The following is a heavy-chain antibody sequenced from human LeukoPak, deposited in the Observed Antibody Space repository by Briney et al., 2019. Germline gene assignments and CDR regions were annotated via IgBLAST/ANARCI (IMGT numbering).Heavy chain of an antibody. V-gene: IGHV1-18*01. Sequence: GASVKVSCKASGYTFTSYGISWVRQAPGQGLEWMGWISAYNGNTNYAQKLQGRVTMTTDTSTSTAYMELRSLRSDDTAVYYCARFSDYYDSSGYYELYGMDVWGQGTTVTVSS. CDR1: GYTFTSYG. CDR3: ARFSDYYDSSGYYELYGMDV. D-gene: IGHD3-22*01. J-gene: IGHJ6*02. CDR2: ISAYNGNT.